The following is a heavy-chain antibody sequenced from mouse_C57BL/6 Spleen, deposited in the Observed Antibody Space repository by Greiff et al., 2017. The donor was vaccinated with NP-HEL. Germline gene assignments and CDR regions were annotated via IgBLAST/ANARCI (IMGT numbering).Heavy chain of an antibody. CDR1: GFTFTSYW. J-gene: IGHJ3*01. CDR3: ARSDGNSFAY. V-gene: IGHV1-52*01. D-gene: IGHD2-1*01. Sequence: QVQLQQPGAELVRPGSSVKLSCKASGFTFTSYWMHWVKQRPIQGLEWIGNIDPSDSETHYNQKFKDKATLTVDKSSSTAYMQLSSLTSEDSAVYYCARSDGNSFAYWGQGTLVTVSA. CDR2: IDPSDSET.